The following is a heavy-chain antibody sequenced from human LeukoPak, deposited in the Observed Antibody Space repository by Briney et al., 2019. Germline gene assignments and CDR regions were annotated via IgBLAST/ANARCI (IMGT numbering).Heavy chain of an antibody. J-gene: IGHJ4*02. V-gene: IGHV3-23*01. CDR3: AKPYGTDCGGDCYFDY. CDR1: GFTFSNYA. D-gene: IGHD2-21*02. CDR2: ISGSGGNT. Sequence: GGSLRLSCAAFGFTFSNYAISWVRQAPGKGLEWVSAISGSGGNTYYADSVKGRFTISGDNSKNTLHLQMSRLRAEDTALYYCAKPYGTDCGGDCYFDYWGQGTLVSVSS.